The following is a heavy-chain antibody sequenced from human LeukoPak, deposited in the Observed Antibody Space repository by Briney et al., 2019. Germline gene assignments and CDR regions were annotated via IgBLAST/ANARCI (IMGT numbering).Heavy chain of an antibody. J-gene: IGHJ6*02. Sequence: PGGSLRLSCAASGFTVSSNYMSWVRQAPGKGLEWVSVIYSGGSTYYADSVKGRFTISRDNSKNTLYLQMNSLRAEDTAVYYCATNDYYYYGMDVWGQGTTVTVYS. CDR2: IYSGGST. V-gene: IGHV3-66*01. CDR3: ATNDYYYYGMDV. CDR1: GFTVSSNY. D-gene: IGHD2-8*01.